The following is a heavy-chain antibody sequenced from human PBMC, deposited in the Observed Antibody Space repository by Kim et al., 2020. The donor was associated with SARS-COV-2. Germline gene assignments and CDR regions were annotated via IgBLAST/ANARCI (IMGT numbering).Heavy chain of an antibody. D-gene: IGHD3-3*01. CDR1: GGSISSGGYY. J-gene: IGHJ5*02. CDR3: ARAMGITIFGVVIDNWFDP. CDR2: IYYSGST. V-gene: IGHV4-31*03. Sequence: SETLSLTCTVSGGSISSGGYYWSWIRQHPGKGLEWIGYIYYSGSTYYNPSLKSRVTISVDTSKNQFSLKLSSVTAADTAVYYCARAMGITIFGVVIDNWFDPWGQGTLVTVSS.